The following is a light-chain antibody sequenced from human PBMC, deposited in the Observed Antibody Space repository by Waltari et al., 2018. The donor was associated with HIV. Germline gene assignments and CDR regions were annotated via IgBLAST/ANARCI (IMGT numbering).Light chain of an antibody. CDR3: SSYATNTTVI. Sequence: QSALTQPASVSGSPGQSITISCTGTTSDGGGYDFVQWFQQHPGKAPHLLIYDVTSRPSGTSDRFSGSKSGATASLTISGLQAEDEADYYCSSYATNTTVIFGGGTKVTVL. J-gene: IGLJ2*01. V-gene: IGLV2-14*03. CDR2: DVT. CDR1: TSDGGGYDF.